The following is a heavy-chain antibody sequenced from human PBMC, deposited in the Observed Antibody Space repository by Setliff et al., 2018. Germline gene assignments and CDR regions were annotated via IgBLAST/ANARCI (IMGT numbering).Heavy chain of an antibody. CDR2: IYSSGST. V-gene: IGHV4-30-4*02. CDR1: GGSISSGDYY. J-gene: IGHJ4*02. Sequence: SETLSLTCTVSGGSISSGDYYWSWIRQPPGKGLEWIGYIYSSGSTYYNPSLKSRVSISVDTSKNQFTLKLSSVTAADPTVYYCAMGRTTVYFDYWGQGTLVTVSS. CDR3: AMGRTTVYFDY. D-gene: IGHD4-17*01.